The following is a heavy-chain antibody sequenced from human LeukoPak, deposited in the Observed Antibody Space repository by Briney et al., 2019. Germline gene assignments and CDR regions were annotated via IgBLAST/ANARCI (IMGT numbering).Heavy chain of an antibody. J-gene: IGHJ6*02. CDR3: AKSLRYYDSSGYLPHYYYYGMDV. Sequence: PGGSLRLSCAASGFAFSSYAMSWVRQAPGKGLEWVSAISGSGGSTYYADSVKGRFTISRDNSKNTLYLQMNSLRAEDTAVYYCAKSLRYYDSSGYLPHYYYYGMDVWGQGTTVTVSS. V-gene: IGHV3-23*01. CDR1: GFAFSSYA. D-gene: IGHD3-22*01. CDR2: ISGSGGST.